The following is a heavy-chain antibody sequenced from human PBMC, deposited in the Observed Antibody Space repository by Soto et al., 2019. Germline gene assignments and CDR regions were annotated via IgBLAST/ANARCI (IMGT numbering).Heavy chain of an antibody. V-gene: IGHV4-59*01. Sequence: SETLSLTCTASGGSISSYYWSWIRQPPGKGLEWIGYIYYSGSTNYNPSLKSRVTISVDTSKNQFSLKLSSVTAADTAVYYCARGPIERWLQLNWFDPWGQGTLVTVSS. CDR3: ARGPIERWLQLNWFDP. D-gene: IGHD1-1*01. CDR1: GGSISSYY. CDR2: IYYSGST. J-gene: IGHJ5*02.